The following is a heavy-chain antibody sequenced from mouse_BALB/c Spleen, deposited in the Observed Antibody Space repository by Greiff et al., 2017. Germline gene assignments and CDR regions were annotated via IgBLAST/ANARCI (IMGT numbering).Heavy chain of an antibody. CDR2: IRLKSNNYAT. D-gene: IGHD2-14*01. V-gene: IGHV6-6*02. J-gene: IGHJ3*01. CDR1: GFTFSNYW. Sequence: EVMLVESGGGLVQPGGSMKLSCVASGFTFSNYWMNWVRQSPEKGLEWVAEIRLKSNNYATHYAESVKGRFTISRDDSKSSVYLQMNNLRAEDTGIYYCTRSYYRYDEGFAYWGQGTLVTVSA. CDR3: TRSYYRYDEGFAY.